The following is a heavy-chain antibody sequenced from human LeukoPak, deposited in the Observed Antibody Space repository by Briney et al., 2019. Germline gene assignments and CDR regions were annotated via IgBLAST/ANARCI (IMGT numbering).Heavy chain of an antibody. D-gene: IGHD3-9*01. CDR1: RFTFSSYA. J-gene: IGHJ4*02. V-gene: IGHV3-23*01. CDR2: ISGSGGTT. Sequence: GSLRLSCAASRFTFSSYAMSWVRQAPGKGLEWVSAISGSGGTTYNADSVKGRFTISRDNSKNMLYLQLNSLRAEDTAVYYCAKGAGNFDWSYHDYWGQGTLVTVSS. CDR3: AKGAGNFDWSYHDY.